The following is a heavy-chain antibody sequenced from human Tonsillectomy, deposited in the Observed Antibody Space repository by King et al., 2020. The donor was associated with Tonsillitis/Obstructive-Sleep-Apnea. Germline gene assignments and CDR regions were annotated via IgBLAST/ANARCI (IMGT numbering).Heavy chain of an antibody. Sequence: VQLVESGGGLGQPGGSLRLSCAASGFTFSSYWMHWVRQAPGKGLVWVSRINSDGSSTSYADSVKGRFTISRDNAKNTLYLQMNSLRAEDTAVYYCARVYDLYGTWLTAPGGLDYWGQGTLVTVSS. CDR1: GFTFSSYW. D-gene: IGHD5-12*01. J-gene: IGHJ4*02. V-gene: IGHV3-74*01. CDR3: ARVYDLYGTWLTAPGGLDY. CDR2: INSDGSST.